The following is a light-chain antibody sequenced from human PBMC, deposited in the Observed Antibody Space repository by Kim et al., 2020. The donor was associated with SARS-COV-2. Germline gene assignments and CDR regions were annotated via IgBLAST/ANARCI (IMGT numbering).Light chain of an antibody. CDR3: QAWDNYIVI. CDR1: RLGNKY. Sequence: SYELTQPPSVSVSPGQTASITCSGDRLGNKYVSWYQQKPGQSPVLVIHQDTKRPSGIPERLSGFNSGDTATLTISETQAVDEADYYCQAWDNYIVIFGGG. J-gene: IGLJ2*01. V-gene: IGLV3-1*01. CDR2: QDT.